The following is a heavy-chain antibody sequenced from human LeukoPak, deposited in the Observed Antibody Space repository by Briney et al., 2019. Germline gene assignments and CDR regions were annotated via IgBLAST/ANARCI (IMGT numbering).Heavy chain of an antibody. J-gene: IGHJ6*03. CDR2: IIPMVGTA. CDR3: ARDGLLTRTGMDV. CDR1: GGSLSDDT. V-gene: IGHV1-69*16. D-gene: IGHD3/OR15-3a*01. Sequence: SVKVSCKASGGSLSDDTIGWVRQAPGQGLEWMGGIIPMVGTAKYAQNFQGRLTITTDDSSSTVYMELSSLRFEDTASYFCARDGLLTRTGMDVWGKGTTVTVSS.